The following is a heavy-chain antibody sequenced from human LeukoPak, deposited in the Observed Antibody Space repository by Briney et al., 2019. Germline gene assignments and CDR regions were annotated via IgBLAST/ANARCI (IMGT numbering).Heavy chain of an antibody. CDR2: IKQDGSET. Sequence: GGSLRLSCAASGFTFSTYWMTWVRQAPGKGLDWVGNIKQDGSETYYADSLKGRFTISRDNAKSALYLQMNSLRAEDTAVYYCAKGDKPVIAMVKFDYWGQGTLVTVSS. V-gene: IGHV3-7*03. CDR3: AKGDKPVIAMVKFDY. D-gene: IGHD5-18*01. J-gene: IGHJ4*02. CDR1: GFTFSTYW.